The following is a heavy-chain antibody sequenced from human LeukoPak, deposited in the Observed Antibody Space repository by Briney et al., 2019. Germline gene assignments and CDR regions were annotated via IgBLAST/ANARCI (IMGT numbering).Heavy chain of an antibody. CDR2: INHSGST. CDR1: GGSISSYY. Sequence: PSETLSLTCTVSGGSISSYYWSWIRQPPGKGLEWIGEINHSGSTNYNPSLKSRVTISVDTSKNQFSLKLSSVTAADTAVYYCELGQYDSSGYAAEPDAFDIWGQGTMVTVSS. J-gene: IGHJ3*02. V-gene: IGHV4-34*01. CDR3: ELGQYDSSGYAAEPDAFDI. D-gene: IGHD3-22*01.